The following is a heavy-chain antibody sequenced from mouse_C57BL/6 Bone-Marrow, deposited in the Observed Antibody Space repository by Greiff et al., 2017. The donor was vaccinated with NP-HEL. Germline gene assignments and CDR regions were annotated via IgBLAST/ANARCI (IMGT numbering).Heavy chain of an antibody. D-gene: IGHD1-1*01. V-gene: IGHV1-72*01. Sequence: VQLQQPGAELVKPGASVKLSCKASGYTFTSYLMPWVKQRPGRGLEWIGWIDPNSGGTKYNEKFKSKATLTVDKPSSTAYMQLNSLTSEDSAVYYCARYDYGSSSFDYWGQGTTLTVSS. CDR2: IDPNSGGT. J-gene: IGHJ2*01. CDR3: ARYDYGSSSFDY. CDR1: GYTFTSYL.